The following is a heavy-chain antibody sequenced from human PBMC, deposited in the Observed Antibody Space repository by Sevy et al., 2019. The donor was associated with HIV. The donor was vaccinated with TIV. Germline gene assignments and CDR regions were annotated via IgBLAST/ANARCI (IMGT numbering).Heavy chain of an antibody. J-gene: IGHJ5*02. Sequence: GGSLRLSCAASGFTFSAYWMHWVRQAPGKGLEWVANINQGGSEKYYVDSVKGGFTISRDNAKNSMFLQMNSLRAEDMAVYDCARALAAAASSWGQGALVTVSS. CDR3: ARALAAAASS. CDR2: INQGGSEK. CDR1: GFTFSAYW. V-gene: IGHV3-7*01. D-gene: IGHD2-2*01.